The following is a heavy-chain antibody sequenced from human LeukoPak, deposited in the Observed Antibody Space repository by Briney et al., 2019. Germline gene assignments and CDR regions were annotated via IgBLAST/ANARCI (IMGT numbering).Heavy chain of an antibody. Sequence: ASVKVSCKASGYTFTGYYMHWVRQAPGQGLEWMGRINPNSGGTNYAHKFQGRVTMTRDTSISTAYMELSRLRSDDTAVYYCARPYCTNGVCYTSWFDPWGQGTLVTVSS. CDR2: INPNSGGT. D-gene: IGHD2-8*01. J-gene: IGHJ5*02. CDR3: ARPYCTNGVCYTSWFDP. V-gene: IGHV1-2*06. CDR1: GYTFTGYY.